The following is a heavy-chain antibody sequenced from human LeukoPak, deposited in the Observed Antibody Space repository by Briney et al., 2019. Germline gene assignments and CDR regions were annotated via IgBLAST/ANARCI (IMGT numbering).Heavy chain of an antibody. Sequence: GASVKVSFTASGGTFSSYAISWVRQAPGQGLEWMGGIIPIFGTANYAQKFQGRVTITADESTSTAYMELSSLRSEDTAVYYCASRGGTLDYYYGMDVWGQGTTVTVSS. V-gene: IGHV1-69*13. CDR1: GGTFSSYA. CDR2: IIPIFGTA. CDR3: ASRGGTLDYYYGMDV. J-gene: IGHJ6*02. D-gene: IGHD3-16*01.